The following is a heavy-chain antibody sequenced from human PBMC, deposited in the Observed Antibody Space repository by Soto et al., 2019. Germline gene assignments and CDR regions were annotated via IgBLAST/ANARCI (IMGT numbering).Heavy chain of an antibody. J-gene: IGHJ4*02. CDR3: ASLRWSKVIDY. CDR2: IYYSGST. CDR1: CGSIGSGGYY. V-gene: IGHV4-31*03. Sequence: PSETLSLTCTVSCGSIGSGGYYWSWIRQHPGKGLEWIGYIYYSGSTYYNPSLKSRVTISVDTSKNQFSLKLSSVTAADTAVYYCASLRWSKVIDYWGQGTLVTVSS. D-gene: IGHD4-17*01.